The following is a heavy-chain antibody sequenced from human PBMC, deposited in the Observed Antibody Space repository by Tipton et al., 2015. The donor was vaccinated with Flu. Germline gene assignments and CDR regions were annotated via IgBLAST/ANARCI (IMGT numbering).Heavy chain of an antibody. V-gene: IGHV1-2*02. CDR3: ARDGAGYQGAYDM. J-gene: IGHJ3*02. Sequence: QVQLVQSGTGLKKPGASVKVSCKASGYTFSVHYMHWVRQAPGQGLEWMGWINPKDDEDGTRYAQKFQGRVTMTRDTSTTTFYMELSGLTSGDTAVYYCARDGAGYQGAYDMWGQGTMVIVSS. D-gene: IGHD5-12*01. CDR1: GYTFSVHY. CDR2: INPKDDEDGT.